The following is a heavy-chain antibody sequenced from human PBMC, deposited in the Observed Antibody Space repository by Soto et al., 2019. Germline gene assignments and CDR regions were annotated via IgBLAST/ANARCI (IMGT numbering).Heavy chain of an antibody. Sequence: SETLSLTCTVSGGSISSSSYYWGWIRQPPGKGLEWIGSINHSGSTNYSPSLKSRVTISVDTSKNQFSLKLSSVTAADTAVYYCARVYGDYLPNFDYWGQGTLVTVSS. CDR3: ARVYGDYLPNFDY. CDR2: INHSGST. V-gene: IGHV4-39*07. CDR1: GGSISSSSYY. J-gene: IGHJ4*02. D-gene: IGHD4-17*01.